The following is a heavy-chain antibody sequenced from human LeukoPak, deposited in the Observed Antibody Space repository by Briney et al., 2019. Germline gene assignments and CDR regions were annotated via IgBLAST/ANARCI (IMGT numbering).Heavy chain of an antibody. Sequence: GGSLRLSCAASGFTFDDYAMHWVRQAPGKGLEWVSGISWNSGSIGYADSVKGRFTISRDNAKNSLYLQMNSLRTEDMALYYCAKARELYDAFDIWGQGTMVTVSS. J-gene: IGHJ3*02. D-gene: IGHD1-26*01. CDR1: GFTFDDYA. CDR2: ISWNSGSI. CDR3: AKARELYDAFDI. V-gene: IGHV3-9*03.